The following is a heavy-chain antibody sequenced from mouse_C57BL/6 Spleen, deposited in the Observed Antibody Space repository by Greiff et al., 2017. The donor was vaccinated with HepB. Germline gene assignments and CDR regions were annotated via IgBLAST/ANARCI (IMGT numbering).Heavy chain of an antibody. CDR1: GYSITSGYY. V-gene: IGHV3-6*01. Sequence: EVKLQESGPGLVKPSQSLSLTCSVTGYSITSGYYWNWIRQFPGNKLEWMGYISYDGSNNYNPSLKNRITITRDKSKNQFLLELNSVTTEDTATYYCAKFDPLAYWGQGTLGTVSA. J-gene: IGHJ3*01. CDR3: AKFDPLAY. CDR2: ISYDGSN.